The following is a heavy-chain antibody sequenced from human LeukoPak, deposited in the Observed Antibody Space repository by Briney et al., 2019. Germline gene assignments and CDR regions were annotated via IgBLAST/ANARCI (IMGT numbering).Heavy chain of an antibody. J-gene: IGHJ4*02. Sequence: SETLSLTCTVSGGSISSYYWSWIRQPAGKGLEWIGRIYTSGSTNYNPSLKSRVTMSADTSKNQFSLKLSSVTAADTAVYYCAREFPRLGRVDYWGQGTLVTVSS. CDR2: IYTSGST. CDR1: GGSISSYY. CDR3: AREFPRLGRVDY. V-gene: IGHV4-4*07. D-gene: IGHD6-19*01.